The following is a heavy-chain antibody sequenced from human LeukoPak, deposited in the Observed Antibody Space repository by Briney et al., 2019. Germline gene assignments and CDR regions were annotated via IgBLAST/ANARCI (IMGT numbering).Heavy chain of an antibody. Sequence: PSETLSLTCAVYGGSFSGYYWSWIRQPPGKGLEWIGEINHSGSTNYNPSLKSRVTISVDTSKNQFSLKLSSETAADTAVYYCARGGFRHYYDSSGYYDYWGQGTLVTVSS. CDR3: ARGGFRHYYDSSGYYDY. CDR1: GGSFSGYY. CDR2: INHSGST. D-gene: IGHD3-22*01. J-gene: IGHJ4*02. V-gene: IGHV4-34*01.